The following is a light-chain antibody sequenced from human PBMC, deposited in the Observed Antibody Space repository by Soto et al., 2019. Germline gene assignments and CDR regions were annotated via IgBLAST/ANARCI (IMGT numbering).Light chain of an antibody. CDR3: QHYSSAPWA. J-gene: IGKJ1*01. CDR1: RSISTY. V-gene: IGKV3-11*01. Sequence: ETVLTQSPATLSLSPGERATLSCRASRSISTYLAWYQQKPGQAPRLLIYEALNRATGIPARFSGSGSGTDFTLTISSLEPEDVAIYYCQHYSSAPWAFGQGTKV. CDR2: EAL.